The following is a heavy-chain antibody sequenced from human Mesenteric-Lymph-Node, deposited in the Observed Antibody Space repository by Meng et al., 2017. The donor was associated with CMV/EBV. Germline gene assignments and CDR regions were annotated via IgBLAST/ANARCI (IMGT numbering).Heavy chain of an antibody. CDR1: GFTFSSYG. V-gene: IGHV3-30*02. CDR3: AKDQRAVVVPAANFWYFDL. J-gene: IGHJ2*01. D-gene: IGHD2-2*01. Sequence: GESLKISCAASGFTFSSYGMHWVRQAPGKGLEWVAFIRYDGSSKYYADSVKGRFTISRDNSKNTLYLQMNSLRAEDTAVYYCAKDQRAVVVPAANFWYFDLWGRGTLVTVSS. CDR2: IRYDGSSK.